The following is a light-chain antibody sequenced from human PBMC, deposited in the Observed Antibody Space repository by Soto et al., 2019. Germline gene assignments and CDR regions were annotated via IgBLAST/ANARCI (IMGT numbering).Light chain of an antibody. J-gene: IGKJ4*01. CDR2: DTS. CDR3: HQRYIWPPLT. Sequence: EIVLTQSPATLSLSPGERAILSCRASQSVENYLAWFQQKRGQAPRLLIYDTSNRAAGIPDRFSGSGSGTDFTLTISSLEPEGFAVYYCHQRYIWPPLTFGGGTKVEIK. CDR1: QSVENY. V-gene: IGKV3-11*01.